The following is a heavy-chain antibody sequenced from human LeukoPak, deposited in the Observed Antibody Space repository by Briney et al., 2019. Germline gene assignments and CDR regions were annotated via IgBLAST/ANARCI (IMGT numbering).Heavy chain of an antibody. CDR3: ARIPSGWYQYFDC. V-gene: IGHV4-59*01. CDR2: IYYSGST. D-gene: IGHD6-19*01. Sequence: SETLSLTCTVSGGSISSYYWSWIRQPPGKGLEWIGYIYYSGSTNYNPSLKSRVTISVDTSKNQFSLKLSSVTAADTAVYYCARIPSGWYQYFDCWGQGTLVTVSS. J-gene: IGHJ4*02. CDR1: GGSISSYY.